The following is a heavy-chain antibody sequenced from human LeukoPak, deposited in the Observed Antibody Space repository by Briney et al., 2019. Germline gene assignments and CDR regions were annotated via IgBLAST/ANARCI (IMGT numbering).Heavy chain of an antibody. CDR1: GGSISSGSYY. V-gene: IGHV4-61*02. Sequence: SETLSLTCTVSGGSISSGSYYWSWIRQPAGKGLEWIGRIYTSGSTNYNPSLKSRVTMSVDTSKNQFSLKLSSVTAADTAVYYCARASIAARPRGYNWFDPWGQGTLVTVSS. CDR2: IYTSGST. J-gene: IGHJ5*02. D-gene: IGHD6-6*01. CDR3: ARASIAARPRGYNWFDP.